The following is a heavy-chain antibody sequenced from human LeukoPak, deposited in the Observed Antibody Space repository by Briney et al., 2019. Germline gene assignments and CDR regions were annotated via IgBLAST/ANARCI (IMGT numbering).Heavy chain of an antibody. V-gene: IGHV3-7*01. CDR2: INPDGNEK. D-gene: IGHD6-13*01. J-gene: IGHJ4*02. Sequence: GESLRLSCAASGLTFTDFWMNWVRLAAGRGLEWLANINPDGNEKYYVDSVKGRFAMSRDNAKNEVYLEMNSLRAEDTGVYYCSGRDSSRSPRAYWGQGTLVSVST. CDR3: SGRDSSRSPRAY. CDR1: GLTFTDFW.